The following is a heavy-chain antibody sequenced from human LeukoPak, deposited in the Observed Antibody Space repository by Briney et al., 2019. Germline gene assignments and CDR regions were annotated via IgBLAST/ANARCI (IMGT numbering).Heavy chain of an antibody. D-gene: IGHD6-13*01. CDR1: GGSFSGYY. Sequence: SETLSLTCAVYGGSFSGYYWSWIRQPPGKGLEWIGEINHSGSTNYNPSLKSRVTISVDTSKNQFSLKLSSVTAADTAVYYCARGRAFSSSWCSYWGQGTLVTVSS. V-gene: IGHV4-34*01. J-gene: IGHJ4*02. CDR3: ARGRAFSSSWCSY. CDR2: INHSGST.